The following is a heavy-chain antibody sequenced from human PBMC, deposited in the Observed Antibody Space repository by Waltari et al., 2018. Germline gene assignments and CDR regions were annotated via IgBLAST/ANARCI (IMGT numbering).Heavy chain of an antibody. CDR3: TTEDLNGYTYGYFDY. Sequence: EVQLVESGGGLAKPGGSLRLSCVASGLTFRNAWMSWVRQAPGKGLEWVGRNRSKSNGATTEYAAPVKGRFTISREDSKNMLYLQMNSLKTEYTAVYYCTTEDLNGYTYGYFDYWGQGALVTVSS. V-gene: IGHV3-15*01. J-gene: IGHJ4*02. CDR1: GLTFRNAW. D-gene: IGHD5-18*01. CDR2: NRSKSNGATT.